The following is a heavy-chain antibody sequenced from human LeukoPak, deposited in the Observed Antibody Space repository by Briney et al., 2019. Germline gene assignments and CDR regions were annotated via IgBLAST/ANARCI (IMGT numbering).Heavy chain of an antibody. J-gene: IGHJ6*02. D-gene: IGHD6-19*01. Sequence: SGGSLRLSCAASGFTVSSNYMSWVRQAPGKGLEWVSVIYSGGSTYYADSVKGRFTISRDNSKNTLYLQMNSLRAEDTAVYYRARDLAVAGIGDGMDVWGQGTTVTVSS. V-gene: IGHV3-53*01. CDR2: IYSGGST. CDR1: GFTVSSNY. CDR3: ARDLAVAGIGDGMDV.